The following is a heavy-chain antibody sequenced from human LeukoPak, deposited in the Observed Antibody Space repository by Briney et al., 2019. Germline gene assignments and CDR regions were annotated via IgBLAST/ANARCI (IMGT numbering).Heavy chain of an antibody. CDR2: ISAYNGNT. V-gene: IGHV1-18*01. D-gene: IGHD6-6*01. CDR1: GYTFTSYG. CDR3: ARDEYSSSSGWFDP. J-gene: IGHJ5*02. Sequence: ASVKVSCRASGYTFTSYGISWVRQAPGQGLEWMGWISAYNGNTNYAQKLQGRVTMTTDTSTSTAYMELRSLRSDDTAVYYCARDEYSSSSGWFDPWGQGTLVTVSS.